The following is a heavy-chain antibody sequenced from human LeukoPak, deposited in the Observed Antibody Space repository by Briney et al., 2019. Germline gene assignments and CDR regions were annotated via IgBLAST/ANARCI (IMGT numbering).Heavy chain of an antibody. CDR1: GYTFTSYG. Sequence: ASVKVSCKASGYTFTSYGISWVRQAPGQGLEWMGWISAYNGNTNYAQKLQGRVTMTRDTSISTAYMELSRLRSDDTAVYYCARSPYYDILTGYYGNPGFDYWGQGTLVTVSS. CDR3: ARSPYYDILTGYYGNPGFDY. D-gene: IGHD3-9*01. V-gene: IGHV1-18*01. CDR2: ISAYNGNT. J-gene: IGHJ4*02.